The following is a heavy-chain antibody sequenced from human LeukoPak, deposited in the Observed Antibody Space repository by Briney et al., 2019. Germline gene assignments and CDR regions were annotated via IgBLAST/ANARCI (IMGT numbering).Heavy chain of an antibody. D-gene: IGHD1-26*01. CDR1: GFTLSSYG. J-gene: IGHJ4*02. V-gene: IGHV3-30*02. CDR3: ANPAGSYNFDY. Sequence: PGGSLRLSCAASGFTLSSYGMQWVRRAPGKGLVRVSFIRFEGSNKYYADSVKVRFTISRDNSKNTLYLQMNSLRGEDTAVYYCANPAGSYNFDYWGQGTLVTVSS. CDR2: IRFEGSNK.